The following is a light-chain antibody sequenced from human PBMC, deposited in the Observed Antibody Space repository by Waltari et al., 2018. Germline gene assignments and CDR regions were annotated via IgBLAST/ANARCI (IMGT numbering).Light chain of an antibody. CDR3: QQYNAYST. CDR1: QIISNL. V-gene: IGKV1-5*03. Sequence: DIQMTQSPSTLSASVGDRVTITCRASQIISNLLAWYQQKPGEAPRLIIYRASKLEDGVPSRFSGSGSGTEFTLTISSLQADDFATYYCQQYNAYSTFGPGTKVEIK. J-gene: IGKJ3*01. CDR2: RAS.